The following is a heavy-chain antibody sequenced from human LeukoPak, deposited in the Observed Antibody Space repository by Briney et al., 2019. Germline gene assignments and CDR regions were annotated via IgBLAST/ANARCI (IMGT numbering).Heavy chain of an antibody. CDR1: GFTFSSYG. CDR2: ISYDGSNK. CDR3: AKTHSSSWRYYYYYMDV. D-gene: IGHD6-13*01. Sequence: GRSLRLSCAASGFTFSSYGMHWVRQAPGKGLEWVAVISYDGSNKYYADSVKGRFTISRDNSKNTLYLQMNSLRAEDTAVYYCAKTHSSSWRYYYYYMDVWGKGTTVTISS. V-gene: IGHV3-30*18. J-gene: IGHJ6*03.